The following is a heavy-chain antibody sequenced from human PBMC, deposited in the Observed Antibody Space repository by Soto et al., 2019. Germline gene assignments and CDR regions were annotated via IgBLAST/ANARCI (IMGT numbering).Heavy chain of an antibody. Sequence: QAQLVQSGAELKKPGSSVKVSCKASGGNFSSYAISWLRQAPGQGLEWMGGIVPLFGTTNYAQKFKGRLIXTXXESTTTAYMELSXXRXXXXXXXXXXXXXGLSWYNWXDX. J-gene: IGHJ5*02. CDR3: XXXXGLSWYNWXDX. D-gene: IGHD6-13*01. V-gene: IGHV1-69*01. CDR2: IVPLFGTT. CDR1: GGNFSSYA.